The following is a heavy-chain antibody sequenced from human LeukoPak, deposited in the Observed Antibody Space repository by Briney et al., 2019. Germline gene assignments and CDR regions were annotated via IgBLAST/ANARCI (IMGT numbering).Heavy chain of an antibody. CDR1: GFTVSSNY. V-gene: IGHV3-66*02. CDR2: IYSGGST. CDR3: SRAGGGYSYGYYMDV. J-gene: IGHJ6*03. D-gene: IGHD5-18*01. Sequence: GGSLRLSCAASGFTVSSNYMSWVRQAPGKGLEWVSVIYSGGSTYYADSVKGRFTISRDNSKNTLYLQMNSLRAEDTAVYYCSRAGGGYSYGYYMDVWGKGTTVTISS.